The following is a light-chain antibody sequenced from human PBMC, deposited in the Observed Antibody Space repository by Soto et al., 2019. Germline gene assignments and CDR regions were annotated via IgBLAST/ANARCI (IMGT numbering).Light chain of an antibody. CDR1: QDINNW. CDR2: DAS. J-gene: IGKJ5*01. V-gene: IGKV1-5*01. Sequence: DIQMTQSPSTLSASVGDRVTITCRASQDINNWLAWFQQKPGEAPKLLIYDASTLERGVPSRFSGTGSGTEFTLSIDSLQPDDFATYYSQQYHTSSITFGQGTRLE. CDR3: QQYHTSSIT.